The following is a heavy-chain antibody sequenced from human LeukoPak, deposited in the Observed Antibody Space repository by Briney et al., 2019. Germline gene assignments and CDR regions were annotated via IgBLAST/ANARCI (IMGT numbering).Heavy chain of an antibody. CDR1: LDSTTSNF. J-gene: IGHJ4*02. D-gene: IGHD1-14*01. CDR3: AREIVGGFNPGAY. Sequence: PSETLSLTCTVSLDSTTSNFWSWLRQPPGKGLEWIGEIHRSGSTNYNPSLQSRVTISIDRSKNQIALELSSVTAADTAVYYCAREIVGGFNPGAYWGQGTLVTVSS. V-gene: IGHV4-59*12. CDR2: IHRSGST.